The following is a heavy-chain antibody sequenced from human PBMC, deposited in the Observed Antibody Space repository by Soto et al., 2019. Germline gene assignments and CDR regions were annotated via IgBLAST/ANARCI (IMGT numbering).Heavy chain of an antibody. D-gene: IGHD2-2*01. CDR2: MRGSDVRT. V-gene: IGHV3-23*01. CDR3: AKESPYCSSSTCRFYYFDN. CDR1: GFTFSTFA. J-gene: IGHJ4*02. Sequence: VQLLESGGGLVQPGGSLRLSCAASGFTFSTFAMSWVRQAPGKGLEWVSAMRGSDVRTFYAESVKGRFTISRDNSRNTLSLQMNSLRVEDTAIYYCAKESPYCSSSTCRFYYFDNWGQGTLVTVSS.